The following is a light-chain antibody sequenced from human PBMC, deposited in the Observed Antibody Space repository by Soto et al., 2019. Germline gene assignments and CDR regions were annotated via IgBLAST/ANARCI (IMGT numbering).Light chain of an antibody. Sequence: DIQMTQSPSSLSASVLDRVTITCRASQSISSYLNWYQQKPGKAPNLLIYAASSLQSGVPSRFSGSGSGTDFTLTISSLQPEDFATYYCQQSYSSPLTFGGGTKVDIK. CDR1: QSISSY. CDR3: QQSYSSPLT. V-gene: IGKV1-39*01. CDR2: AAS. J-gene: IGKJ4*01.